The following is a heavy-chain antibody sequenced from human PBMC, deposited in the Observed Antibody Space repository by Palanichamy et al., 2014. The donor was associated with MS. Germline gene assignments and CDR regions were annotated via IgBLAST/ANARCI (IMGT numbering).Heavy chain of an antibody. CDR2: ISAYNGNT. CDR3: ARAQEGLRLGDYTPRVVDY. V-gene: IGHV1-18*01. D-gene: IGHD3-16*01. J-gene: IGHJ4*02. CDR1: GYTFTSYG. Sequence: QVQLVQSGAEVKKPGASVKVSRKASGYTFTSYGISWVRQAPGQGLEWMGWISAYNGNTNYAQKLQGRVTMTTDTSTSTAYMELRSLRSDDTAVYYCARAQEGLRLGDYTPRVVDYWGQGTLVTVSS.